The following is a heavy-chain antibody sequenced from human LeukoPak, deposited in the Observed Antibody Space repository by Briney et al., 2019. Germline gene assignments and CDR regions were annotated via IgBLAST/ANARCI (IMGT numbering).Heavy chain of an antibody. J-gene: IGHJ3*02. V-gene: IGHV4-59*08. CDR3: ARHSSGIVLHAFDI. D-gene: IGHD6-19*01. CDR1: GGFISSYY. CDR2: IYDSGST. Sequence: KSSETLSLTCTVSGGFISSYYWSWIRQAPGKGLEWIGYIYDSGSTNYNPSLKSRVTISVGTSKNQFSLKLSSVTAADTAEYYCARHSSGIVLHAFDIWGQGTMVTVSS.